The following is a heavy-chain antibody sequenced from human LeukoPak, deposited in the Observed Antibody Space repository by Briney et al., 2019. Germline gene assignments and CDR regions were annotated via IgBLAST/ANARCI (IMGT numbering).Heavy chain of an antibody. D-gene: IGHD3-22*01. CDR2: INAYNGNT. J-gene: IGHJ3*02. Sequence: ASVKVSCKTSGYTFTTYGISWVRQAPGQGLEWMGWINAYNGNTYYAQKLQGRVTMTTDTSTSTAYMELRSLRSDDTAVYYCARGLYYDSSGYYFDAFDIWGQGTVVTVSS. CDR1: GYTFTTYG. CDR3: ARGLYYDSSGYYFDAFDI. V-gene: IGHV1-18*01.